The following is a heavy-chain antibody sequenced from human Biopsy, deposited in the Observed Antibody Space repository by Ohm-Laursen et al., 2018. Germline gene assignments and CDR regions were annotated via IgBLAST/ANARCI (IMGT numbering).Heavy chain of an antibody. Sequence: SETLSLTCAVSGASISDYYCVWIRQPAGKGLEWIGLIFTSGSTTYNPSLRSRVTISVDTSKNQFTLKLSSVTAADTAIYYCAKGYTDYSDSSGFSYYFGYWGQGTLVTVSS. J-gene: IGHJ4*02. CDR3: AKGYTDYSDSSGFSYYFGY. CDR2: IFTSGST. D-gene: IGHD3-22*01. V-gene: IGHV4-4*07. CDR1: GASISDYY.